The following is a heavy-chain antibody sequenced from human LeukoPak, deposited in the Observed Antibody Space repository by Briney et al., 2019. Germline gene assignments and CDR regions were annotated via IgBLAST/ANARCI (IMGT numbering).Heavy chain of an antibody. V-gene: IGHV1-2*02. D-gene: IGHD6-13*01. CDR3: ARATARIAAAGTGY. CDR2: INPNSGGT. J-gene: IGHJ4*02. CDR1: GYTFTGYY. Sequence: ASVKVSCKASGYTFTGYYMHWVRQAPGQGLEWMGWINPNSGGTNCAQKFQGRVTMTRDTSISTAYMELSRLRSDDTAVYYCARATARIAAAGTGYWGQGTLVTVSS.